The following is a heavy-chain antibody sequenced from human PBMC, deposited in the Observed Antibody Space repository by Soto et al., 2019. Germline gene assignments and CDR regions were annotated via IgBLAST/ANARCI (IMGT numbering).Heavy chain of an antibody. Sequence: QVQLQESGPGLVKPSQTLSLTCTVSGGSISSGGYYWSWIRQHPGKGLEWIGYIYYSGSTYYNPSLKSRVTISVDTSKNQFSLKLSSVTAADTAVYYCARSSYDFWSGYFPIDYWGQGTLVSVSS. D-gene: IGHD3-3*01. J-gene: IGHJ4*02. CDR3: ARSSYDFWSGYFPIDY. V-gene: IGHV4-31*03. CDR1: GGSISSGGYY. CDR2: IYYSGST.